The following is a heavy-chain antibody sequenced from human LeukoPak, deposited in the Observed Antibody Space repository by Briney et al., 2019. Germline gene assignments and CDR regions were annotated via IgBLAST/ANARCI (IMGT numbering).Heavy chain of an antibody. V-gene: IGHV4-4*07. CDR1: GGPIGTYY. J-gene: IGHJ4*02. CDR3: VRDGPSWGLL. D-gene: IGHD7-27*01. CDR2: IFTTGGA. Sequence: SETLSLTCTVSGGPIGTYYWSWIRQPAGKGLEWIGRIFTTGGANYNPSLKSRVTMSLDTSKNLFSLKLNSVTAADTAVYYCVRDGPSWGLLWGQGALVTVSS.